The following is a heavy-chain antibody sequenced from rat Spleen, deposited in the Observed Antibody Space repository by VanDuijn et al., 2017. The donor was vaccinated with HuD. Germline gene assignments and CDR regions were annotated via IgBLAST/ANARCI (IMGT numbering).Heavy chain of an antibody. D-gene: IGHD1-12*03. J-gene: IGHJ4*01. Sequence: EVQLQESGPGLVKPSQSLSLTCSVTGYSITSNYWGWIRKFPGNKMEWMGYISYSGSTSYNPSLKSRISITRDTSKNQFFLQLNSVTTEDTATYYCARCGWLLSGGMDVMDAWGQGASVTVSS. V-gene: IGHV3-1*01. CDR3: ARCGWLLSGGMDVMDA. CDR2: ISYSGST. CDR1: GYSITSNY.